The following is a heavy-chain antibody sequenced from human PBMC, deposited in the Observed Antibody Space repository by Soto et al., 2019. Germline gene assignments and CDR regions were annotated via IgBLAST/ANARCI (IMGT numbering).Heavy chain of an antibody. CDR1: GFTLSGYA. CDR2: ISSNGVGT. V-gene: IGHV3-64*01. CDR3: ARRARPDFYYMDV. Sequence: EVQLAESGGGLAQPGGSLRLSCAASGFTLSGYAMDWVRQAPGKGLEYVSGISSNGVGTYYANSVQVRFTISRDNSKNTVYLQMGSLRPEDMAVYYCARRARPDFYYMDVWDKGTTVTVSS. D-gene: IGHD6-6*01. J-gene: IGHJ6*03.